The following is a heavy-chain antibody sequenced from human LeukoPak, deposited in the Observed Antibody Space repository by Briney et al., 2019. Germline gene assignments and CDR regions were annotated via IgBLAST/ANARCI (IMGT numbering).Heavy chain of an antibody. D-gene: IGHD3-10*01. CDR2: INTDGSST. V-gene: IGHV3-74*03. J-gene: IGHJ4*02. Sequence: GGSLRLSCAASGFSFSDYHMHWVRQPPGREPLWVARINTDGSSTTYADFVKGRISISRDNAKNTLFLQMNSLRAEDTAVYYCARGMTYWSGSRKFDYWGQGSLVTVSS. CDR3: ARGMTYWSGSRKFDY. CDR1: GFSFSDYH.